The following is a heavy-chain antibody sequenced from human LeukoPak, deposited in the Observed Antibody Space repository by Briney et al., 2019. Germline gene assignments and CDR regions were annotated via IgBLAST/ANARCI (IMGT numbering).Heavy chain of an antibody. CDR3: ARAIGASAYYYYYGMDV. J-gene: IGHJ6*02. CDR1: GGTFSSYA. V-gene: IGHV1-69*04. D-gene: IGHD1-26*01. CDR2: IIPILGIA. Sequence: GASVNVSCKASGGTFSSYAISWVRQAPGQGLEWMGRIIPILGIANYAQKFQGRVTITADKSTSTAYMELSSLRSEDTAVSYCARAIGASAYYYYYGMDVWGQGTTVTVSS.